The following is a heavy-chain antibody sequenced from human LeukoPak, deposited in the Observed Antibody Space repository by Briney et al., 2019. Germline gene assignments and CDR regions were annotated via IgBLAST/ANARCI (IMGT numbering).Heavy chain of an antibody. Sequence: PGGSLRLSCAASGFTFSGSAMHWVRQASGKGLEWVGRIRSKANSYATAYAASVKGRFTISRDDSKNTAYLQMNSLKTEDTAVYYCTRQSPPVTIFGVAPGFDPWGQGTLVTVSS. CDR2: IRSKANSYAT. J-gene: IGHJ5*02. V-gene: IGHV3-73*01. CDR3: TRQSPPVTIFGVAPGFDP. D-gene: IGHD3-3*01. CDR1: GFTFSGSA.